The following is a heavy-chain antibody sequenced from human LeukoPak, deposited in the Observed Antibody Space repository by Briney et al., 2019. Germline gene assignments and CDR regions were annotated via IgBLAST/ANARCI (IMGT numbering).Heavy chain of an antibody. V-gene: IGHV3-30*02. CDR1: RFTFSSYG. J-gene: IGHJ3*02. CDR3: ARVLRVVVIKGDAFDI. Sequence: GGSLRLSCAASRFTFSSYGMHWVRQAPGKGLEWVAFIRYDGSNKYYADSVKGRFTISRDNSKNTLYLQMNSLRAEDTAVYYCARVLRVVVIKGDAFDIWGQGTMVTVSS. CDR2: IRYDGSNK. D-gene: IGHD3-22*01.